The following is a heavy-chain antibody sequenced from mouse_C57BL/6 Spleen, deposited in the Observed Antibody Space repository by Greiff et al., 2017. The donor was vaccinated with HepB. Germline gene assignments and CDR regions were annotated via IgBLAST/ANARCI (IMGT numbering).Heavy chain of an antibody. D-gene: IGHD1-1*01. CDR2: IDPSDSYT. V-gene: IGHV1-59*01. CDR3: AFTTVVAGDY. CDR1: GYTFTSYW. J-gene: IGHJ2*01. Sequence: VQLQQPGAELVRPGTSVKLSCKASGYTFTSYWMHWVKQRPGQGLEWIGVIDPSDSYTNYNQKFKGKATLTVDTSSSTAYMQLSSLTSEDSAVYYCAFTTVVAGDYWGQGTTLTVSS.